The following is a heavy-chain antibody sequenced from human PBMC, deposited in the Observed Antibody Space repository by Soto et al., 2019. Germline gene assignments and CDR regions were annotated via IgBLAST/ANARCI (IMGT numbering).Heavy chain of an antibody. J-gene: IGHJ4*02. V-gene: IGHV3-9*01. CDR1: GFTFDDYA. Sequence: EVQLVESGGGLVQPGGSLRLSCAASGFTFDDYAMHWVRQAPGKGLEWVSGMSWNGGSIAYADSVKGRFIISRDNARNSLYLQMNSLRPDDTALYYCAKDISLGELSAPDHWGQGTLVTVSS. CDR3: AKDISLGELSAPDH. D-gene: IGHD3-16*02. CDR2: MSWNGGSI.